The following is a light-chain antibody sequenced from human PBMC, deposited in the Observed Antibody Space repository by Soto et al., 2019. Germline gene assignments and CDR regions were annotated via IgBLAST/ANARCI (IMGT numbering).Light chain of an antibody. CDR1: SSDVGGYNN. CDR2: DVS. Sequence: QSVLTQPASVSGSPGQSITISCTGTSSDVGGYNNVSWSQQHPGKAPKLMIYDVSNRPSGVSNRFSGSRSGNTASLTISGLQADDEADYYCSSYTSSSTVVFGGGTKLTVL. J-gene: IGLJ2*01. V-gene: IGLV2-14*01. CDR3: SSYTSSSTVV.